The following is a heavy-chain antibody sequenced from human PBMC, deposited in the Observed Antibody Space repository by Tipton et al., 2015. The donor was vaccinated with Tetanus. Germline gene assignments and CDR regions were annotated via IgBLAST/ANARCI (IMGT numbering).Heavy chain of an antibody. CDR1: GGSISSYY. V-gene: IGHV4-59*01. CDR2: IYYSGST. Sequence: TLSLTCTVSGGSISSYYWSWIRQPPGKGLEWIGYIYYSGSTNYNPSLKSRVTISVDTSKNQFSLKLSSVTAADTAVYYCARDSPSITSRSGGYYYYGMDVWGQGTTVTVSS. J-gene: IGHJ6*02. D-gene: IGHD3-10*01. CDR3: ARDSPSITSRSGGYYYYGMDV.